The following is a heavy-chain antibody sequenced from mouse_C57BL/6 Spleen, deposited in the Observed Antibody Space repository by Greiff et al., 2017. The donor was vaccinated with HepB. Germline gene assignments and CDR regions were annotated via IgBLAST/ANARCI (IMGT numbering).Heavy chain of an antibody. V-gene: IGHV1-53*01. Sequence: VQLQQPGTELVKPWASVKLSCKATGYTFTSYWLHWVQQRPGQDLEWIGNINPSNGSTNYNENFKSTATLTVDTSSSTAYMQLSSLTSEDSAVYYCARFFYYAVVAYYAMDDWGQGTSVTVSS. J-gene: IGHJ4*01. CDR1: GYTFTSYW. CDR3: ARFFYYAVVAYYAMDD. CDR2: INPSNGST. D-gene: IGHD2-1*01.